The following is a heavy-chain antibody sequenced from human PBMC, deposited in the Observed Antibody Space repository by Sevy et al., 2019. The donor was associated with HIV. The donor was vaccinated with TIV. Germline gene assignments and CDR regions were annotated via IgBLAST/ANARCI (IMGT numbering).Heavy chain of an antibody. D-gene: IGHD3-22*01. V-gene: IGHV3-7*03. Sequence: GGSLRLSCAASGFTFSSYWMSWVRQAPGKGLEWVANIKQDGSEKYYVDSVKGRFTIPRENVKNSLYLQMNSLRAEDTAVYYCAREISSGYYRSYWYFDLWGRGTLVTVSS. CDR1: GFTFSSYW. CDR3: AREISSGYYRSYWYFDL. J-gene: IGHJ2*01. CDR2: IKQDGSEK.